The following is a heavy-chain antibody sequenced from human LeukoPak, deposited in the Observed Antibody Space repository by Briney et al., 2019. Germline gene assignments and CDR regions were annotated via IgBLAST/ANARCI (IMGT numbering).Heavy chain of an antibody. D-gene: IGHD3-10*01. J-gene: IGHJ4*02. CDR2: IWYDGSNK. CDR3: ARNRLTMVRGALGY. CDR1: GFTLSSYG. Sequence: GGSLRLSCAASGFTLSSYGMHWVRQAPGKGLEWVAVIWYDGSNKYYADSVKGRFTISRDNSKNTLYLQMNSLRAEDTAVYYCARNRLTMVRGALGYWGQGTLVTVSS. V-gene: IGHV3-33*01.